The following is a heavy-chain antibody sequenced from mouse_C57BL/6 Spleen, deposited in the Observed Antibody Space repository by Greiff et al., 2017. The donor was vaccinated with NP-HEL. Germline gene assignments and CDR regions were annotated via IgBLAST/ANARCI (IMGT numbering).Heavy chain of an antibody. J-gene: IGHJ4*01. CDR2: INPSNGGT. V-gene: IGHV1-53*01. CDR1: GYTFTSYW. Sequence: QVQLKQPGTELVKPGASVKLSCKASGYTFTSYWMHWVKQRPGQGLEWIGNINPSNGGTNYNEKFKSKATLTVDKSSSTAYMQLSSLTSEDSAVYYCAGSFYYGSSPHAMDYWGQGTSVTVSS. CDR3: AGSFYYGSSPHAMDY. D-gene: IGHD1-1*01.